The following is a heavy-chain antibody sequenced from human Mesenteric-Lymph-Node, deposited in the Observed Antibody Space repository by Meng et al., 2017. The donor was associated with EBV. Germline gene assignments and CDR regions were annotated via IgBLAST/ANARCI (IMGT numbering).Heavy chain of an antibody. Sequence: QVQLVLSESDAKKLESSETVSCTACSGSFSSYAISWVRKATRQGPAGMGGLLASFGKATNAQTFQGRVMITAVASTRTAYMELSSLRSEDTAVYYCAGEEGSRGYDFRWFDPWGQGTLVTASS. CDR3: AGEEGSRGYDFRWFDP. D-gene: IGHD5-12*01. CDR2: LLASFGKA. V-gene: IGHV1-69*01. CDR1: SGSFSSYA. J-gene: IGHJ5*02.